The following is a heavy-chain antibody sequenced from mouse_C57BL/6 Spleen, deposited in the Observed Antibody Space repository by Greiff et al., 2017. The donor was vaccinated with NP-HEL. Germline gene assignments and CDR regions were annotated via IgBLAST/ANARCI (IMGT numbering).Heavy chain of an antibody. D-gene: IGHD1-1*01. CDR1: GYTFTDYN. CDR2: INPNNGGT. J-gene: IGHJ4*01. CDR3: ARRDYGSSYHYAMDY. V-gene: IGHV1-18*01. Sequence: EVQLQESGPELVKPGASVKIPCKASGYTFTDYNMDWVKQSHGKSLEWIGDINPNNGGTIYNQKFKGKATLTVDKSSSTAYMELRSLTSEDTAVYYCARRDYGSSYHYAMDYWGQGTSVTVSS.